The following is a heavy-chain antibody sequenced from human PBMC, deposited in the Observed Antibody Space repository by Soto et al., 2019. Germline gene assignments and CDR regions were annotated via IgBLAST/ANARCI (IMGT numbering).Heavy chain of an antibody. CDR1: GGSISSGGYY. CDR2: IYYSGST. J-gene: IGHJ4*02. Sequence: QVQLQESGPGLVKPSQTLSLTCTVSGGSISSGGYYWSWIRQHPGKGLEWIGYIYYSGSTYYNPSLKCRVTISVDTSKNQFSLKLSSVTAADTAVYYCALYYYDSSGYYGFDYWGQGTLVTVSS. D-gene: IGHD3-22*01. V-gene: IGHV4-31*03. CDR3: ALYYYDSSGYYGFDY.